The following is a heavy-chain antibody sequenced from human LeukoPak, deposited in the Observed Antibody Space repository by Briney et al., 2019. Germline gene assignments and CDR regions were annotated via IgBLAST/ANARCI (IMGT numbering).Heavy chain of an antibody. CDR3: GRDQSFLHKSGYSNWIDP. D-gene: IGHD3-22*01. CDR1: GYTFTDYY. V-gene: IGHV1-2*02. Sequence: GASVKVSCKASGYTFTDYYMQWVRQAPGQGLEWMGWINPNTGDTSFAEKFQGRVTMTRDTSITTAYMESSRLTSDDTAVYYCGRDQSFLHKSGYSNWIDPWGQGTLVTVSS. CDR2: INPNTGDT. J-gene: IGHJ5*02.